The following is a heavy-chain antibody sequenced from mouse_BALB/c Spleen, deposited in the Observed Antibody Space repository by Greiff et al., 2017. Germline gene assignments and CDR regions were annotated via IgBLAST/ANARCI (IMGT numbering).Heavy chain of an antibody. CDR2: INPGSGGT. Sequence: QVQLQQSGAELVRPGTSVKVSCKASGYAFTNYLIEWVKQRPGQGLEWIGVINPGSGGTNYNEKFKGKATLTADKSSSTAYMQLSSLTSDDSAVFFCARLGDYDGFAYWGQGTLVTVSA. D-gene: IGHD2-4*01. V-gene: IGHV1-54*01. CDR1: GYAFTNYL. J-gene: IGHJ3*01. CDR3: ARLGDYDGFAY.